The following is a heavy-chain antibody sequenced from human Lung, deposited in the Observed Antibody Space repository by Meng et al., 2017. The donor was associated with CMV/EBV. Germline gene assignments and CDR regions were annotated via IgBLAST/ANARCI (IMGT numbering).Heavy chain of an antibody. Sequence: GESLKISCAASGFTFSSYAMNWVRQAPGKGLEWDSTISDSGGTTYYADSVKGRFTISRDNSKNTLYLQMNSTRAEDTAGYYGAKEGEATSSSWRDCSDPWGQRTLVTISS. J-gene: IGHJ5*02. V-gene: IGHV3-23*01. D-gene: IGHD2-2*01. CDR2: ISDSGGTT. CDR3: AKEGEATSSSWRDCSDP. CDR1: GFTFSSYA.